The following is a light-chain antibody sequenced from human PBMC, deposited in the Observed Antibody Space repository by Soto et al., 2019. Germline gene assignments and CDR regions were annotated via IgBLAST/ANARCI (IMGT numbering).Light chain of an antibody. Sequence: DVVRTQSPVSLPVTLGQPASISCRSSQSRVYSDGHTYLNWDLQKPGQSLQPXIELGSNRASGVHDRFSGSGSGTDVTLKISRGEAEDVGIYDCMQTLQTPWTFGQGTKVDIK. V-gene: IGKV2-28*01. CDR1: QSRVYSDGHTY. CDR2: LGS. J-gene: IGKJ1*01. CDR3: MQTLQTPWT.